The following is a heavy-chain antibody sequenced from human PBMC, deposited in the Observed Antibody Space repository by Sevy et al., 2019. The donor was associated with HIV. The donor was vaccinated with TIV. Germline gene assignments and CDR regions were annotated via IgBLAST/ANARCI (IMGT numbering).Heavy chain of an antibody. CDR2: IKQDGSQK. J-gene: IGHJ2*01. CDR3: ARRHYYDTSGSPRRAWYFDL. V-gene: IGHV3-7*01. Sequence: GGSLRLSCAASGFTFSTYWMSWVRQAPGKGLEWLANIKQDGSQKYFVDSVKGRFTISRDNAKNSLYLQMNSLRAEDTVVYYCARRHYYDTSGSPRRAWYFDLWGRGTLVTVSS. CDR1: GFTFSTYW. D-gene: IGHD3-22*01.